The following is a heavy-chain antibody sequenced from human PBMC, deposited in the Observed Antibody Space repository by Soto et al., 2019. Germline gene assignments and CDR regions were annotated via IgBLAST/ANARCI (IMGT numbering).Heavy chain of an antibody. CDR3: AIDVWHCSSNSCYFYGMDV. D-gene: IGHD3-22*01. Sequence: QEQAVESGGGVVQPGRSLRLSCTVSGFSFNVYSIHWVRQAPGRGLEWVAVVSPDGSRTYYADSVKGRFIISRDNSKEMVSFQMNSLGLEDTAVYYCAIDVWHCSSNSCYFYGMDVWGQGTTVTVSS. J-gene: IGHJ6*02. CDR2: VSPDGSRT. V-gene: IGHV3-30-3*01. CDR1: GFSFNVYS.